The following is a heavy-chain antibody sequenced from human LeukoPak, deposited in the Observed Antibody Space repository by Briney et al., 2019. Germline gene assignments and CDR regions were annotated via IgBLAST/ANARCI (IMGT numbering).Heavy chain of an antibody. CDR2: INHSGYT. CDR3: TRMTTGHDY. D-gene: IGHD4-17*01. J-gene: IGHJ4*02. Sequence: SETLSLTCAVSGVSFNDYYWSWVRQTPGRGLEWIGEINHSGYTNDSPSLKSRVTLSIDTSRKQFSLNLRSVIVADTGIYYCTRMTTGHDYWGQGTLVTISS. CDR1: GVSFNDYY. V-gene: IGHV4-34*01.